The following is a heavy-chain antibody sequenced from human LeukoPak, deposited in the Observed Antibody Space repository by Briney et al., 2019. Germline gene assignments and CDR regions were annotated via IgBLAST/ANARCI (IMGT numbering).Heavy chain of an antibody. V-gene: IGHV3-23*01. CDR3: AKVRGAAARLYYFDH. CDR2: IGGGGAST. D-gene: IGHD6-25*01. J-gene: IGHJ4*02. CDR1: GFIFSNYA. Sequence: GGSLRLSCAASGFIFSNYAMSWVRQAPGKGLEWVSTIGGGGASTYYADSVKGRFTISRDNSKNTLYLQMNSLRAGDTAVYYCAKVRGAAARLYYFDHWGQGTLVTVSS.